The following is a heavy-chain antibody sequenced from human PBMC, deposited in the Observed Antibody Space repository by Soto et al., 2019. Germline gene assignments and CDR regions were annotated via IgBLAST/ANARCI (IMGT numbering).Heavy chain of an antibody. CDR1: GGSLSSYY. V-gene: IGHV4-59*01. D-gene: IGHD2-15*01. J-gene: IGHJ5*02. CDR2: IYYSGST. CDR3: ARSTRVVENWFDP. Sequence: PSETLSLTCTVSGGSLSSYYWSWIRQPPGKGLGWIGYIYYSGSTNYNPSLKSRVTISVDTSKNQFSLKLSSVTAADTAVYYCARSTRVVENWFDPWGQGTLVTVSS.